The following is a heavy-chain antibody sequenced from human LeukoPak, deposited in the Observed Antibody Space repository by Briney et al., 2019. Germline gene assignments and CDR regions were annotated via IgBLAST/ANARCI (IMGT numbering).Heavy chain of an antibody. CDR2: IKQDGNEK. Sequence: GGSLRLSCAASGFSFSYFWMSWVRQAPGKGLEWVANIKQDGNEKYYVDSVKGRFTIPRDNAKKSLYLQMNNLRAEDTAVYYCARDAEVGTLFGVLSRYNWFDPWGQGTLVTVSS. CDR1: GFSFSYFW. D-gene: IGHD3-3*01. V-gene: IGHV3-7*01. J-gene: IGHJ5*02. CDR3: ARDAEVGTLFGVLSRYNWFDP.